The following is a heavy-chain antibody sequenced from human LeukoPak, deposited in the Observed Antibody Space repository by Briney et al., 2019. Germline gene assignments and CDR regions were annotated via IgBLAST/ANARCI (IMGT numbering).Heavy chain of an antibody. CDR2: IKSKTDGGTT. V-gene: IGHV3-15*01. CDR1: GFTFSSYS. CDR3: TTDIVVVPAATAMVPYYYYGMDV. J-gene: IGHJ6*02. Sequence: GGSLRLSCAASGFTFSSYSMNWVRQAPGKGLEWVGRIKSKTDGGTTDYAAPVKGRFTISRDDSKNTLYLQMNSLKTEDTAVYYCTTDIVVVPAATAMVPYYYYGMDVWGQGTTVTVSS. D-gene: IGHD2-2*01.